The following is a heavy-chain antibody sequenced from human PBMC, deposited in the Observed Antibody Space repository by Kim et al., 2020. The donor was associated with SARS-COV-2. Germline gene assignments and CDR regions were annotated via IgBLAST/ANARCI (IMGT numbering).Heavy chain of an antibody. Sequence: GGSLRLSCAVSGFTFSDYYMSWIRQAPGKGLEWVSYISSSSSNKNYAAAVKGRFTISRDNAKNSLYLQMNSLRAEDTAVYYCARDLYDSSGYQNAFDIWGQGTMVTVSS. CDR2: ISSSSSNK. J-gene: IGHJ3*02. V-gene: IGHV3-11*05. CDR3: ARDLYDSSGYQNAFDI. CDR1: GFTFSDYY. D-gene: IGHD3-22*01.